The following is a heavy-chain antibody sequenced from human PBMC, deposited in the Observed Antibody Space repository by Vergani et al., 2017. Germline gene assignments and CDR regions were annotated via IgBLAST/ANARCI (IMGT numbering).Heavy chain of an antibody. CDR2: IIPILGIA. CDR1: GGTFSSYA. CDR3: ARDKWHYYDSSGYTPFDY. J-gene: IGHJ4*02. V-gene: IGHV1-69*04. D-gene: IGHD3-22*01. Sequence: QVQLVQSGAEVKKPGASVKVSCKASGGTFSSYAISWVRQAPGQGLEWMGRIIPILGIANYAQKFQGRVTITADKSTSTAYMELSSLRSEDTAVYYCARDKWHYYDSSGYTPFDYWGQGTLVTVSS.